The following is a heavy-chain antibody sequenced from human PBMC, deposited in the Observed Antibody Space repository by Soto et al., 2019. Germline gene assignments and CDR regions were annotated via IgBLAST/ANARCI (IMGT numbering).Heavy chain of an antibody. D-gene: IGHD1-26*01. V-gene: IGHV1-69*04. CDR1: GGTISSYT. CDR3: AREDWEVSHDY. J-gene: IGHJ4*02. Sequence: ASVKVSCKASGGTISSYTISWVRQAPGQGLEWMGRIIPILGIANYAQKFQGRVTITADKSTSTAYMELSSLRSEDTAVYYGAREDWEVSHDYWGKGTLVTVSS. CDR2: IIPILGIA.